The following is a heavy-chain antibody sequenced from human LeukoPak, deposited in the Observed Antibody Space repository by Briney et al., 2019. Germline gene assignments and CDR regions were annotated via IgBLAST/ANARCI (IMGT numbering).Heavy chain of an antibody. D-gene: IGHD6-6*01. Sequence: SETLSLTCTVSGGSISSGSYYWSWIRQPAGKGLVWIGRIYTSGSTNYNPSLKSRVTISVDTSKNQFSLKLSSVTAADTAVYYCARDHSSHWFDPWGQGTLVTVSS. J-gene: IGHJ5*02. CDR3: ARDHSSHWFDP. CDR1: GGSISSGSYY. V-gene: IGHV4-61*02. CDR2: IYTSGST.